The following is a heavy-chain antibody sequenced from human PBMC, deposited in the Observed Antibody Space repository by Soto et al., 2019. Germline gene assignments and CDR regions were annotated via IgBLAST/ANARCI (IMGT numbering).Heavy chain of an antibody. J-gene: IGHJ5*02. CDR1: GGSVSSGSYY. CDR2: IYYSGST. D-gene: IGHD6-19*01. Sequence: SETLSLTCTVSGGSVSSGSYYWSWIRQPPGKGLEWIGYIYYSGSTNYNPSLKSRVTISVDTSKNQFSLKLSSVTAADTAVYYCARGGQWLVSGNWFGPWGQGTLVTVSS. CDR3: ARGGQWLVSGNWFGP. V-gene: IGHV4-61*01.